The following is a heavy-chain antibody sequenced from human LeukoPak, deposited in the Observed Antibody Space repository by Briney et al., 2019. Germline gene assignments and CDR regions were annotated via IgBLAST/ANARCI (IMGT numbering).Heavy chain of an antibody. CDR2: IFHTGST. CDR1: GYSISTGHF. V-gene: IGHV4-38-2*01. J-gene: IGHJ4*02. CDR3: ASPRGTYIDY. D-gene: IGHD3-16*01. Sequence: SETLSLTCAVSGYSISTGHFWGWIRQSPGQGLEWIGSIFHTGSTSYNPSFKSRVTLSVDTSKNEFSLKLTSVTATDTAIYYCASPRGTYIDYWGQGTPVTVSS.